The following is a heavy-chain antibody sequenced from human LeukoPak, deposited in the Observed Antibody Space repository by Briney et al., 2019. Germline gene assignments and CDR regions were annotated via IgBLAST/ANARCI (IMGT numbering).Heavy chain of an antibody. J-gene: IGHJ6*03. V-gene: IGHV4-34*01. CDR2: INHSGST. D-gene: IGHD3-22*01. CDR3: ARGRYRLGNYYDSSGYYHRYYYYMDV. CDR1: GGSFSGYS. Sequence: SETLSLTCAVYGGSFSGYSWSWIRQPPGKGLEWIGEINHSGSTNYNPSLKSRVTISVDTSKNQFSLKLSSVTAADTAVYYCARGRYRLGNYYDSSGYYHRYYYYMDVWGKGTTVTVSS.